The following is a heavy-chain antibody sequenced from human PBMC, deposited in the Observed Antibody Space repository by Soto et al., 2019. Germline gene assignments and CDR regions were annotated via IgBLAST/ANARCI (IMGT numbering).Heavy chain of an antibody. CDR1: GFTFSSYS. D-gene: IGHD3-3*01. V-gene: IGHV3-21*01. J-gene: IGHJ6*03. CDR2: ISSSSSYI. Sequence: GGSLRLSCAASGFTFSSYSMNWVRQAPGKGLEWVSSISSSSSYIYYADSVKGRFTISRDNAKNSLYLQMNSLRAEDTAVYYCARAPEWLLSWYYYYYMDVWGKGTTVTVSS. CDR3: ARAPEWLLSWYYYYYMDV.